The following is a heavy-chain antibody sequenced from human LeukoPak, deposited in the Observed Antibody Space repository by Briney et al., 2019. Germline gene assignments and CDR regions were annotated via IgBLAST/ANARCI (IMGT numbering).Heavy chain of an antibody. CDR2: ISSSSGDI. V-gene: IGHV3-21*04. Sequence: PGGSLRLSCAASGFSFSTYSMNWVRQAPGKGPEWVSSISSSSGDIYYGDSVKGRFTISRDNAKNSLYLQMNSLRAEDTAVYYCARDRKPTPLYYVRDFGAKGTTVTVSS. J-gene: IGHJ6*04. CDR1: GFSFSTYS. CDR3: ARDRKPTPLYYVRDF.